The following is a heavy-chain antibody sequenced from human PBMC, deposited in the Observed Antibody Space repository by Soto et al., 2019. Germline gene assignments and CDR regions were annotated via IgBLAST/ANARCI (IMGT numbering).Heavy chain of an antibody. CDR2: ISTDGSDK. CDR1: EFTFTHYV. Sequence: QVPLVESGGGVVQPGRSLRLSCAASEFTFTHYVIHWVRQAPGKGLEWVAVISTDGSDKYYSNSVNGRFTISRDKSKNKLYLQMNSLRVEDTATYYCATGFDYRTGNYYYGMNVWGRGTTVTVSS. J-gene: IGHJ6*02. CDR3: ATGFDYRTGNYYYGMNV. V-gene: IGHV3-30*03. D-gene: IGHD4-4*01.